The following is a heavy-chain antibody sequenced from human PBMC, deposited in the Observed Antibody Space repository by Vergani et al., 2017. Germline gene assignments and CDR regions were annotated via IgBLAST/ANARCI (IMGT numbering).Heavy chain of an antibody. D-gene: IGHD1-26*01. CDR2: INHSGTI. Sequence: QVQLQQWGPGLLKPSETLSLTCAVYGGSLSGYYWSWIRLAPGKGLEWIGEINHSGTINYNPTLKSPFNVSIDTSRAHFSLKLRSVSAADTAVYFCARRAERWETLLRDDFDVWGQGTFVTVSP. J-gene: IGHJ3*01. CDR3: ARRAERWETLLRDDFDV. V-gene: IGHV4-34*01. CDR1: GGSLSGYY.